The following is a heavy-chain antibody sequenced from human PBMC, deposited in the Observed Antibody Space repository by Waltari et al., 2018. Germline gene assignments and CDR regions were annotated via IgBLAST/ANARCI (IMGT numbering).Heavy chain of an antibody. Sequence: QVQLQQWGAGLLKPSETLSLTCAVYGGSFSGYYWSWIRQPPGKGLEWIGEINHSGSTNYNPSLKSRVTISVDTSKNQFSLKLSSVTAADTAVYYCARSRLWLLLLPFDYWGQGTLVTVSS. J-gene: IGHJ4*02. D-gene: IGHD3-22*01. V-gene: IGHV4-34*01. CDR3: ARSRLWLLLLPFDY. CDR1: GGSFSGYY. CDR2: INHSGST.